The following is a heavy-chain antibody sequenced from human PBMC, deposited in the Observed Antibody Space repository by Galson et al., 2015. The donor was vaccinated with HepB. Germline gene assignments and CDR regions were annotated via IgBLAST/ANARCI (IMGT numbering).Heavy chain of an antibody. CDR2: IIPIFGTA. CDR1: GGTFSSYA. V-gene: IGHV1-69*13. CDR3: ARDRGSGYCSSTSCYAFDI. Sequence: SVKVSCKASGGTFSSYAISWVRQAPGQGLEWMGGIIPIFGTANYAQKFQGRVTITADESTSTAYMELSSLRSEDTAAYYCARDRGSGYCSSTSCYAFDIWGQGTMVTVSS. D-gene: IGHD2-2*01. J-gene: IGHJ3*02.